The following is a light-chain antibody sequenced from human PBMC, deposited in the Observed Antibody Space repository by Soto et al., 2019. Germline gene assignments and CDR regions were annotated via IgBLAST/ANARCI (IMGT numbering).Light chain of an antibody. V-gene: IGKV3-15*01. CDR1: QSVSSN. CDR2: GAS. Sequence: EIVMTQSPATLSVSPGERATLSCRASQSVSSNLAWYQRKPGQAPRLLIYGASTRATGIPARFSGSGSGTEFTLTISSLQSGDFAVYYCQQYNNWSTFGQGTRLEIK. J-gene: IGKJ5*01. CDR3: QQYNNWST.